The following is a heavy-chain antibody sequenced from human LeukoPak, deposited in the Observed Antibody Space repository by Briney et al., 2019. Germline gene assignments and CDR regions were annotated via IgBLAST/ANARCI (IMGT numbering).Heavy chain of an antibody. D-gene: IGHD4-17*01. V-gene: IGHV4-59*12. Sequence: PSETLSLTCTVSGGSISSYYWSWIRQPPGKGLEWIGYIYYSGSTNYNPSLKSRVTISVDTSKNQFSLKLSSVTAADTAVYYCARDLTVTPLANWGQGTLVTVSS. CDR1: GGSISSYY. CDR2: IYYSGST. J-gene: IGHJ4*02. CDR3: ARDLTVTPLAN.